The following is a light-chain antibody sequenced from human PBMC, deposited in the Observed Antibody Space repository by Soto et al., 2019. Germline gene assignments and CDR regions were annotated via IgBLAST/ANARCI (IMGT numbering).Light chain of an antibody. CDR1: QSVSSS. CDR3: LQHKSWPFT. J-gene: IGKJ2*01. V-gene: IGKV3-15*01. Sequence: EIVMTQSPATLSVSPGERATLSCRASQSVSSSLAWFQQKPGQAPRLLIYAASARATGIAARLSGSGSGTEFTLTISSLQSEDFAVYYCLQHKSWPFTFGHGTKLELK. CDR2: AAS.